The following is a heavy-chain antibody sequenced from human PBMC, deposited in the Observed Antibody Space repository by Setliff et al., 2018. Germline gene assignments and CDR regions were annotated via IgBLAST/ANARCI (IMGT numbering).Heavy chain of an antibody. J-gene: IGHJ4*02. CDR3: ERLVRYCTTTSCQRTPGAEY. Sequence: ASVKVSCKASGYTFSGSGISWVRQAPGQGLEWMGWISPHTGNTFYAPQFQGRVIMTTDTSTNTAYMDLRILRSDDTAVYYCERLVRYCTTTSCQRTPGAEYWGQGTLVTVSS. D-gene: IGHD2-2*01. CDR1: GYTFSGSG. V-gene: IGHV1-18*01. CDR2: ISPHTGNT.